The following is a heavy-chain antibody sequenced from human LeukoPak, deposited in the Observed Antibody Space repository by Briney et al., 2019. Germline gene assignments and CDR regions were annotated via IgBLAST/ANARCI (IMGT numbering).Heavy chain of an antibody. D-gene: IGHD2-21*02. Sequence: PGGSLRLSCAASGFTFDDYAMHWVRQALGRGLEWVSLISWDGGSTYYADSVKGRFTISRDNSKNSLYLQMNSLRAEDTALYYCAKEGMTAILDYWGQGTLVTVSS. J-gene: IGHJ4*02. V-gene: IGHV3-43D*03. CDR1: GFTFDDYA. CDR2: ISWDGGST. CDR3: AKEGMTAILDY.